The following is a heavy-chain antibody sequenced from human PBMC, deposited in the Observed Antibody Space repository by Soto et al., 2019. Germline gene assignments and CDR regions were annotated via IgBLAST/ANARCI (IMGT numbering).Heavy chain of an antibody. CDR2: ISAYDGKT. D-gene: IGHD3-3*01. CDR1: GYTFNTYG. CDR3: ARDPHEFWTSDSFDP. J-gene: IGHJ5*02. Sequence: ASVKVSCKTSGYTFNTYGINWVRQAPGQGLELMGWISAYDGKTTYAEKFQGRVTMTTDTSTSTAYMELRSLRSDDTAIYYCARDPHEFWTSDSFDPWGQGTPVTVSS. V-gene: IGHV1-18*01.